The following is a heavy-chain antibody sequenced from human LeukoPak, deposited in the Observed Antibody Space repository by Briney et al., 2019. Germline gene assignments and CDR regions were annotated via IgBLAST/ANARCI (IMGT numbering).Heavy chain of an antibody. J-gene: IGHJ6*02. CDR1: GYTFTSYY. V-gene: IGHV1-46*01. D-gene: IGHD2-8*01. CDR3: ARDVSNCTNGVCYTHYYGMDV. CDR2: INPSGGST. Sequence: ASVKVSCKASGYTFTSYYMHWVRQAPGQGLEWMGIINPSGGSTSYAQKFQGRVTMTRDTSTSTVYMELSSLRSEDTAVYYCARDVSNCTNGVCYTHYYGMDVWGQGTTVTVSS.